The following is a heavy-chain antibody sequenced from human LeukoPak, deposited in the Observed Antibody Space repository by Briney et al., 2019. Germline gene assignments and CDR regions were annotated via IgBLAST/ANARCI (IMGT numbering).Heavy chain of an antibody. J-gene: IGHJ3*02. Sequence: TGGSLRLSCAASGFTFSSYAMHWVRQAPGKGLEWVAVISYDGSNKYYADSVKGRFTISRDNSKNTLYLQMNSLRAEDTAVYYCARDRRLYGSGSPTPDAFDIWGQGTMVTVSS. CDR3: ARDRRLYGSGSPTPDAFDI. CDR1: GFTFSSYA. V-gene: IGHV3-30-3*01. CDR2: ISYDGSNK. D-gene: IGHD3-10*01.